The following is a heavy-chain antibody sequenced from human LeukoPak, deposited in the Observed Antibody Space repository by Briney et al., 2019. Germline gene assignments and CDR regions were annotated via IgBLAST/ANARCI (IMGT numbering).Heavy chain of an antibody. Sequence: SETLSLTCTVSGGSISSYYWSWIRQPPGKGLEWIGYIYYSGSTNYNPSLKSRVTISVDTSKNQFSLKLSPVTAADTAVYYWARDAPRGGAPGFWGQGTLVTVSS. J-gene: IGHJ4*02. CDR1: GGSISSYY. V-gene: IGHV4-59*01. CDR3: ARDAPRGGAPGF. D-gene: IGHD1-26*01. CDR2: IYYSGST.